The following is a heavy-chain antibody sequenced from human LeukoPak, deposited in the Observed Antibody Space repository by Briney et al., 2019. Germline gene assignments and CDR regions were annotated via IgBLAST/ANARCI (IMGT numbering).Heavy chain of an antibody. D-gene: IGHD6-13*01. CDR2: ISGSGGST. Sequence: GGSLRLSCAASGFTFSSYAMSWVRQAPGKGLEWVSAISGSGGSTYYADSVKGRFTISRDKSKNTLYLQMNSLRAEDTAVYYCAKDRKYSSSEYYFDYWGQGTLVTVSS. J-gene: IGHJ4*02. CDR3: AKDRKYSSSEYYFDY. V-gene: IGHV3-23*01. CDR1: GFTFSSYA.